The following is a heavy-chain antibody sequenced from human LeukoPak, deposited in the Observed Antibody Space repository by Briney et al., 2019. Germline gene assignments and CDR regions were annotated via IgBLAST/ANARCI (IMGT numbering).Heavy chain of an antibody. CDR1: GFTFSSYS. J-gene: IGHJ6*03. V-gene: IGHV3-21*01. D-gene: IGHD3-3*01. Sequence: GGSLRLSCAASGFTFSSYSMNWVRQAPGKGLEWVSSISSSSSYIYYADSVKGRFTISRDNAKNSLYLQMNSLRAEDTAVYYCAREGLDFWGQPGHYMDVWGKGTTVTVSS. CDR3: AREGLDFWGQPGHYMDV. CDR2: ISSSSSYI.